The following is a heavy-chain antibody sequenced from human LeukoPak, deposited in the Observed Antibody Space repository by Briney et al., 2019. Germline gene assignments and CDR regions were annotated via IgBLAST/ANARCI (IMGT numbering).Heavy chain of an antibody. Sequence: ASVKVSCKASGGTFSSYAISWVRQAPGQGLEWMGIINPSGGSTSYAQKFQGRVTMTRDMSTSTVYMELSSLRSEDTAVYYCAREARSYFDYWGQGTLVAVSS. CDR3: AREARSYFDY. V-gene: IGHV1-46*01. CDR1: GGTFSSYA. CDR2: INPSGGST. J-gene: IGHJ4*02.